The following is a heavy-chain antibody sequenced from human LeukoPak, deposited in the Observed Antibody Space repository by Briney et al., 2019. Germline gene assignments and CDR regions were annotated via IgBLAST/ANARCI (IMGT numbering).Heavy chain of an antibody. Sequence: SETLSLTCAVYGGSFSGYYWSWIRQPPGKGLEWIGEINHSGSTNYNPSLKSRVTISVDTSKNQFSLKLSSVPAADTAVYYCARAYCGGDCYPINWFDPWGQGTLVTVSS. D-gene: IGHD2-21*01. CDR3: ARAYCGGDCYPINWFDP. CDR2: INHSGST. CDR1: GGSFSGYY. V-gene: IGHV4-34*01. J-gene: IGHJ5*02.